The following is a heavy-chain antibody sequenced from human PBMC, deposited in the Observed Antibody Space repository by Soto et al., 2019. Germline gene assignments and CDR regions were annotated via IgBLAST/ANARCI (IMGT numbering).Heavy chain of an antibody. V-gene: IGHV4-39*01. CDR1: GGSISSSSYY. J-gene: IGHJ4*02. CDR2: IYYSGST. CDR3: ARLSEITIFGVVTVNFDY. Sequence: SETLSLTCTVSGGSISSSSYYWGWIRQPPGKGLEWIGSIYYSGSTYYNPSLKSRVTISVDTSKNQFSLKLSSVTAADTAVYYCARLSEITIFGVVTVNFDYWGQGTLVTVSS. D-gene: IGHD3-3*01.